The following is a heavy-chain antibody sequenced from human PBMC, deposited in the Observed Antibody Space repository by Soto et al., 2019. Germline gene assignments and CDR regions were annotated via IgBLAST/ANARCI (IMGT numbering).Heavy chain of an antibody. CDR3: ARDRRIFGVVGNWFDP. Sequence: GGSLRLSCTASGFTFGDYAMSWFRQAPGKGLEWVSYISSSSSTIYYADSVKGRFTISRDNAKNSLYLQMNSLRAEDTAVYYCARDRRIFGVVGNWFDPWGQGTLVTVSS. CDR2: ISSSSSTI. CDR1: GFTFGDYA. V-gene: IGHV3-48*01. D-gene: IGHD3-3*01. J-gene: IGHJ5*02.